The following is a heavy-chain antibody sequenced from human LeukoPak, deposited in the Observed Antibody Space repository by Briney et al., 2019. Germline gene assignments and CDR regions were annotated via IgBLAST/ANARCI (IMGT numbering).Heavy chain of an antibody. J-gene: IGHJ6*02. CDR1: GFTVSSNY. V-gene: IGHV3-66*02. CDR3: ARGKVGVVGFGLYGMDV. CDR2: IYSGGST. D-gene: IGHD2-15*01. Sequence: GGSLRLSCAASGFTVSSNYMSWVRQAPGKGLEWVSVIYSGGSTYYADSVKGRFTISRDNSKNTLYLKMNSLRDEDTAVYYCARGKVGVVGFGLYGMDVWGQGTTVTVSS.